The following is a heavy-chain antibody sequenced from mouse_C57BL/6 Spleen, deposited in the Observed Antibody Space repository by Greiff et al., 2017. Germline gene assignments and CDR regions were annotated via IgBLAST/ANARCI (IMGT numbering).Heavy chain of an antibody. D-gene: IGHD2-4*01. V-gene: IGHV5-12*01. CDR3: ARHNYYDYGGYFDV. CDR2: ISNGGGST. Sequence: EVKLMESGGGLVQPGGSLKLSCAASGFTFSDYYMYWVRQTPEKRLEWVAYISNGGGSTYYPDTVKGRFTISRDNAKNTLYLQMSRLKSEDTAMYYCARHNYYDYGGYFDVWGTGTTVTVSS. CDR1: GFTFSDYY. J-gene: IGHJ1*03.